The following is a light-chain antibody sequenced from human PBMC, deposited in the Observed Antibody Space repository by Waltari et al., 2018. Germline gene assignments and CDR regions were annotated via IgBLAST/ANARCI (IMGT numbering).Light chain of an antibody. CDR1: QSVNGK. CDR2: GAS. CDR3: QQYENWPLT. J-gene: IGKJ4*01. V-gene: IGKV3-15*01. Sequence: EVVMTQSPATLSVSPGERASLSCRASQSVNGKLVWYQLKPGQPPRVLIYGASTRATGIPARFRGSGSGTEFSLTITSLQSEDAAVYHCQQYENWPLTFGGGTKVEIK.